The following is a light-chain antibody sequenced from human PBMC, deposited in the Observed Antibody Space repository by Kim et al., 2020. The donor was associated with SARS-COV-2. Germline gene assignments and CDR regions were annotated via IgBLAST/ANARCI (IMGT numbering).Light chain of an antibody. CDR1: QSISSY. V-gene: IGKV1-39*01. J-gene: IGKJ1*01. CDR2: AAS. Sequence: ASVGDRVTITCRASQSISSYLNWYQQKPGKAPKLLIYAASSLQSGVPSRFSGSGSGTDFTLTISSLQPEDFATCYCQQSYSTPSTFGQGTKVDIK. CDR3: QQSYSTPST.